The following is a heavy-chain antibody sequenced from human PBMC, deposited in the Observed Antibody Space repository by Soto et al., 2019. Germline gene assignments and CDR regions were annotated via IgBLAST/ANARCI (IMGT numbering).Heavy chain of an antibody. J-gene: IGHJ4*02. V-gene: IGHV3-33*05. CDR2: TSYDGSNK. Sequence: GKVLEWVAVTSYDGSNKYYADSVKGRFTLSRDNSKNTLYLQMNSLRAEDTAVYYCARGYDSSGFYYDYWGQGTLVTVSS. D-gene: IGHD3-22*01. CDR3: ARGYDSSGFYYDY.